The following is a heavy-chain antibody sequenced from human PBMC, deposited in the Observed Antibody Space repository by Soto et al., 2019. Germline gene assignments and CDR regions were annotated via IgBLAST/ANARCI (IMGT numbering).Heavy chain of an antibody. CDR1: GYTLTELS. V-gene: IGHV1-24*01. CDR2: FDPGDGET. CDR3: ATDPYGGNTFDY. D-gene: IGHD4-17*01. Sequence: ASVKVSCKVSGYTLTELSMHWVRQAPGKGLEWMGGFDPGDGETIYAQKFQGRVTMTEDTSTDTAYMELSSLRSEDTAVYYCATDPYGGNTFDYWGQGTLVTVSS. J-gene: IGHJ4*02.